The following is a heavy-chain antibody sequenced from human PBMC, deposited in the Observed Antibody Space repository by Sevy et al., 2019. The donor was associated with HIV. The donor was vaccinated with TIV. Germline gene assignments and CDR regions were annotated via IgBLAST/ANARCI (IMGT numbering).Heavy chain of an antibody. CDR2: IYSGGST. Sequence: GGSLRLSCAASGFTFSSYAMSWVRQAPGKGLEWVSAIYSGGSTYYADSVKGRFTISRDNSKNTLYLQMNSLRAEDTAVYYCARDTVPWYFDLWGRGTLVTVSS. V-gene: IGHV3-53*01. CDR1: GFTFSSYA. J-gene: IGHJ2*01. CDR3: ARDTVPWYFDL. D-gene: IGHD4-4*01.